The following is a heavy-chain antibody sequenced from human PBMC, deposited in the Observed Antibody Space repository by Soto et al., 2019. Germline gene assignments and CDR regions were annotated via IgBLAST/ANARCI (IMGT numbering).Heavy chain of an antibody. CDR2: ISDDGDKR. J-gene: IGHJ4*02. D-gene: IGHD1-26*01. Sequence: GGSLRLSCVGSGFTFSNYGMHWVRQPPGKGLEWVELISDDGDKRYYADSVRGRLIISRDNSKDTLYLQMNSLGPDDTAVYFCAKARVRIVGANSFDYWGQGTPVPVSS. V-gene: IGHV3-30*18. CDR3: AKARVRIVGANSFDY. CDR1: GFTFSNYG.